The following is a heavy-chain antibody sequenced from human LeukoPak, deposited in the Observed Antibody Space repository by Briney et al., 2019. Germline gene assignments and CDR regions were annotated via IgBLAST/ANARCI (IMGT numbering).Heavy chain of an antibody. CDR1: GGSISSNY. D-gene: IGHD3-10*01. Sequence: SETLSLTCTVAGGSISSNYWTWIRQSPGKGLEWIGYIYTSGSITYNPSLKSRVTISRDTSNNQFSLKLSSVTAADTAVYYCARIYGSGTSFGYMDVWGKGTTVTVSS. CDR2: IYTSGSI. CDR3: ARIYGSGTSFGYMDV. J-gene: IGHJ6*03. V-gene: IGHV4-4*09.